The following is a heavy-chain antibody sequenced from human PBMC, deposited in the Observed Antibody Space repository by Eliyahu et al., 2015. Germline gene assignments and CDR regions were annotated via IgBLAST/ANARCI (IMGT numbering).Heavy chain of an antibody. D-gene: IGHD3-10*01. V-gene: IGHV3-15*01. J-gene: IGHJ5*02. CDR3: TTDRGFDP. Sequence: EVQLVESGGGLVKPGGSLXLSCAASGFTFSNAXMSWVRQAPGKGLEWXGRXKSKTDGGTTDXAAPVKGRFTISRDDSKNTLYXQMNSLKTEDTAVYYCTTDRGFDPWGQGTLVTVSS. CDR1: GFTFSNAX. CDR2: XKSKTDGGTT.